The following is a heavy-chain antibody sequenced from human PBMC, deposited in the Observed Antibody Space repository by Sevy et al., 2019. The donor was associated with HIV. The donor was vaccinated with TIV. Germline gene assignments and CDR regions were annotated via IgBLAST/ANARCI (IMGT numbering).Heavy chain of an antibody. CDR1: GFTFSKYS. V-gene: IGHV3-23*01. CDR3: AREGCTRPHDH. D-gene: IGHD2-8*01. CDR2: LSFGCGEI. J-gene: IGHJ4*02. Sequence: GGSLRLSCAASGFTFSKYSMSWVRQPPGKGLEWVSTLSFGCGEINYADSVQGRFTMSRDDSKKTVYLEMNSLRAEDTAVYYCAREGCTRPHDHWGQGTLVTVSS.